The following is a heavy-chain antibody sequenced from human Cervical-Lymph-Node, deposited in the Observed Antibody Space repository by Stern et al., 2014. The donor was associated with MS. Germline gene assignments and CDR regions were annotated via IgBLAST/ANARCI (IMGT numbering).Heavy chain of an antibody. Sequence: QITLKESGPVLVKPTETLMLTCTVSGFSLSNARMGVSWIRQPPGKALEWLAHIFSNDAKSYSTFLKSSLTISKDTSTNPAGATMTNMDPVDTATYFCARVLYGGAYRGDYWGQGILVTVSS. CDR2: IFSNDAK. CDR3: ARVLYGGAYRGDY. J-gene: IGHJ4*02. D-gene: IGHD4-23*01. V-gene: IGHV2-26*01. CDR1: GFSLSNARMG.